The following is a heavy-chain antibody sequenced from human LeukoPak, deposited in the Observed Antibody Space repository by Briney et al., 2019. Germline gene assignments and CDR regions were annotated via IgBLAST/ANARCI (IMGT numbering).Heavy chain of an antibody. CDR3: AKVPIRGYSGSYLDY. CDR2: ISSSGSTI. J-gene: IGHJ4*02. D-gene: IGHD5-12*01. CDR1: GFSFGEYY. V-gene: IGHV3-11*01. Sequence: GGSLRLSCAASGFSFGEYYITWIRQAPGKGLESVSYISSSGSTIHYADSVRGRFTISRDNSKNTVYLLLNNLRAEDTAVFYCAKVPIRGYSGSYLDYWGQGTLVTVSS.